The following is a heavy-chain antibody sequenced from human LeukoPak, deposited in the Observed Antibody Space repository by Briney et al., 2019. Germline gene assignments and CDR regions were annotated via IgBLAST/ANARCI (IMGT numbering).Heavy chain of an antibody. V-gene: IGHV3-9*01. J-gene: IGHJ4*02. Sequence: GGSLRLSCAASGFTFDDCAMHWLRQGPGKGLEWVSGMGWNSGSSAYADSVKGRCTSPRDNAKKSLYLQMKSLRAEDPALYYCPKDIVRYFDWSLDYWGQGTPVTVSS. CDR3: PKDIVRYFDWSLDY. CDR2: MGWNSGSS. CDR1: GFTFDDCA. D-gene: IGHD3-9*01.